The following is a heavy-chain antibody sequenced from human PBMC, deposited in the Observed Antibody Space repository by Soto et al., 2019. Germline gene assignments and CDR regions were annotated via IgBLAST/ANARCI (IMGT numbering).Heavy chain of an antibody. CDR1: GGSISSGGYY. J-gene: IGHJ4*02. D-gene: IGHD2-2*01. CDR2: IYYSGST. V-gene: IGHV4-31*03. CDR3: ARSHSSTSFDY. Sequence: PSETLSLTCTVSGGSISSGGYYWSWIRQHPGKGLEWIGYIYYSGSTYYNPSLKSRVTISVDTSKNQFSLKLSSVTAADTAVYYCARSHSSTSFDYWGQGTLVTVSS.